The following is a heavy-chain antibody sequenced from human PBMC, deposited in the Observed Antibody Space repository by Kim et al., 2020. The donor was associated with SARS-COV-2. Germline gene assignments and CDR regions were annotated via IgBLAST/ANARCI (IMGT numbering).Heavy chain of an antibody. D-gene: IGHD3-10*01. Sequence: VKGRFTISRDNSKNTLYLQMNSLRAEDTAVYYCAKVRGAVRGVIIDAFDIWGQGTMVTVSS. CDR3: AKVRGAVRGVIIDAFDI. J-gene: IGHJ3*02. V-gene: IGHV3-23*01.